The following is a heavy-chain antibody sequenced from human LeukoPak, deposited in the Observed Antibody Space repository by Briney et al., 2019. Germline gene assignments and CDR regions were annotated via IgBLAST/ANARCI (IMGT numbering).Heavy chain of an antibody. J-gene: IGHJ4*02. V-gene: IGHV3-23*01. D-gene: IGHD5-18*01. Sequence: QPGGSLRLSCAASGFTFSGYAMSWVRQAPGKGLEWVSAISGSGGSTYYADSVKGRFTISRDNSKNTLYLQMNSLRAEDTAVYYCAKPRGYGYGYGLVDYWGQGTLVTVSS. CDR1: GFTFSGYA. CDR3: AKPRGYGYGYGLVDY. CDR2: ISGSGGST.